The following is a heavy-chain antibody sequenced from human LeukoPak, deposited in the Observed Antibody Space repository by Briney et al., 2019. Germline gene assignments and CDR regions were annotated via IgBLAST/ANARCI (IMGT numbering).Heavy chain of an antibody. CDR2: ISSSGSTI. CDR3: TTDRVRQWLERRRPFDY. V-gene: IGHV3-48*03. CDR1: GFTFSSYE. Sequence: PGGSLRLSCAASGFTFSSYEMNWVRQAPGKGLEWVSYISSSGSTIYYADSVKGRFTISRDNAKNSLYLQMNSLRAEDTAVYYCTTDRVRQWLERRRPFDYWGQGTLVTVSS. D-gene: IGHD6-19*01. J-gene: IGHJ4*02.